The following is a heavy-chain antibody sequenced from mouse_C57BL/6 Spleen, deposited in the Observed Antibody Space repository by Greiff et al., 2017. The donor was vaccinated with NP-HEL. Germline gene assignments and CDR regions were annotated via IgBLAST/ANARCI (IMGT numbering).Heavy chain of an antibody. Sequence: EVQVVESGGDLVKPGGSLKLSCAASGFTFSSYGMSWVRQTPDKRLEWVATISSGGSYTYYPDSVKGRFTISRDNAKNTLYLQMSSLKSEDTAMYYCARRAASNAMDYWGQGTSGTVSS. CDR3: ARRAASNAMDY. D-gene: IGHD6-1*01. CDR1: GFTFSSYG. J-gene: IGHJ4*01. CDR2: ISSGGSYT. V-gene: IGHV5-6*01.